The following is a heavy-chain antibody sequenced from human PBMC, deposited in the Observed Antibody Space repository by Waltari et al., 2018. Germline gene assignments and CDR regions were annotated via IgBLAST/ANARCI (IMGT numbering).Heavy chain of an antibody. D-gene: IGHD6-13*01. Sequence: EVQLLESGGGLVQPGESLRLSCAASGFTFSNYAMTWVRQAPGKGLEWVSVISGSGGSTYYADSVKGRFTISRDNSKNTLYLQMNSLRAEDTALYYCATTYTSSWYTYWGMGTLVTVSS. J-gene: IGHJ4*02. CDR1: GFTFSNYA. CDR2: ISGSGGST. CDR3: ATTYTSSWYTY. V-gene: IGHV3-23*01.